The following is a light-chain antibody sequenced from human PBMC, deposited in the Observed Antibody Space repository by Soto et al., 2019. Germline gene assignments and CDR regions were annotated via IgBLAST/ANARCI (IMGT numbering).Light chain of an antibody. J-gene: IGKJ1*01. CDR1: QSVGSN. CDR2: DAS. Sequence: EIVMTQSPATLSVSPGERATLSCRASQSVGSNVAWYQQKPGQGPRLLIYDASNRATGIPARFSGSGSGTDFTLTISSLEPEDFAVYYCQQRGMFGQGTKVDIK. CDR3: QQRGM. V-gene: IGKV3-11*01.